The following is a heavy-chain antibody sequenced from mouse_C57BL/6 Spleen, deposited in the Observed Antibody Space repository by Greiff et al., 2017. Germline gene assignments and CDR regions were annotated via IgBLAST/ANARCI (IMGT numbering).Heavy chain of an antibody. J-gene: IGHJ4*01. CDR1: GFNIKNTY. D-gene: IGHD2-2*01. Sequence: EVQRVESVAELVRPGASVKLSCTASGFNIKNTYMHWVKQRPEQGLEWIGRIAPANGNTKYAPRFQGKATITADTSSNTAYLQLSSLTAEDTANCYGAGEVTTGHWGQGTSVTVSA. CDR2: IAPANGNT. V-gene: IGHV14-3*01. CDR3: AGEVTTGH.